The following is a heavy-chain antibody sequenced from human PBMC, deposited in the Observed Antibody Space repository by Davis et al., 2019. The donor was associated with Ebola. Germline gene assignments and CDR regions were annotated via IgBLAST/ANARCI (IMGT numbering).Heavy chain of an antibody. CDR3: AKLVVITHFPYFDY. J-gene: IGHJ4*02. Sequence: GESLKISCTVSGLTFTPYAMTWVRQVPGKGLEWVSTISDSGGTTFYADYVEGRFTISRDNSKNTLYLQMNSLRAEDTAVYYCAKLVVITHFPYFDYWGQGTLVTVSS. CDR2: ISDSGGTT. D-gene: IGHD3-22*01. V-gene: IGHV3-23*01. CDR1: GLTFTPYA.